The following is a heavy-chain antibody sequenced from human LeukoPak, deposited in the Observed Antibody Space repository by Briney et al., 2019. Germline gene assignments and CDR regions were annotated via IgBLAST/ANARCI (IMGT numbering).Heavy chain of an antibody. Sequence: GGSLRLSCAASGFTFSSYSMNWVRQAPGKGLEWVSSISSSSSHIYYADSVKGRFTISRDNAKNSLYLQMNSLRAEDTAVYYCARAYDGIDYWGQGTLVTVSS. J-gene: IGHJ4*02. V-gene: IGHV3-21*01. CDR2: ISSSSSHI. CDR3: ARAYDGIDY. CDR1: GFTFSSYS. D-gene: IGHD3-22*01.